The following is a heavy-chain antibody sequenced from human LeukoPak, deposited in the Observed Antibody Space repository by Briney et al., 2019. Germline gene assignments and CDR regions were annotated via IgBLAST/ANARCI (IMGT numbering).Heavy chain of an antibody. CDR2: IDPNSGGT. J-gene: IGHJ4*02. V-gene: IGHV1-2*02. D-gene: IGHD7-27*01. CDR3: ARGELPNWEFDY. Sequence: GASVKVSCKASGYTFTGYYLHWVRQAPGQGLEWMGWIDPNSGGTKYAQKFQGRVTITADESTSTAYMELSSLRSEDTAVYYCARGELPNWEFDYWGQGTLVTVSS. CDR1: GYTFTGYY.